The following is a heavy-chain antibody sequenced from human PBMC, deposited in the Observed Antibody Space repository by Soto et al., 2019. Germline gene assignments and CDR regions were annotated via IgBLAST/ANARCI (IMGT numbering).Heavy chain of an antibody. D-gene: IGHD3-22*01. CDR1: GFTFSSFH. V-gene: IGHV3-48*02. CDR3: ARVVVVIPPGYYYAMDV. J-gene: IGHJ6*02. CDR2: ITSSSDTI. Sequence: SLRLSCAASGFTFSSFHMNWVRQAPGRGLEWVAYITSSSDTIYYSDSVKGRFTISRDNGKNSPFLQMNSLRDEDTAVYYCARVVVVIPPGYYYAMDVWGQGTTVTVSS.